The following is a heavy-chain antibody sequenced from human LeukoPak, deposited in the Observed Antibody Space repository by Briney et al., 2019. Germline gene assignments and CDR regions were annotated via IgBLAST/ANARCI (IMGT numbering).Heavy chain of an antibody. CDR2: IDSSGTT. D-gene: IGHD3-10*01. CDR3: ARDAKYYYGSRTFFFYEH. Sequence: SETLSLTCTVSGGSISSYYGSWIRQPAGRGLEWIGHIDSSGTTNYNPSLKSRVTISADPSKNPSSLKLSTLTSEDTAIYYCARDAKYYYGSRTFFFYEHWGQGTLLTVSS. V-gene: IGHV4-4*07. CDR1: GGSISSYY. J-gene: IGHJ4*02.